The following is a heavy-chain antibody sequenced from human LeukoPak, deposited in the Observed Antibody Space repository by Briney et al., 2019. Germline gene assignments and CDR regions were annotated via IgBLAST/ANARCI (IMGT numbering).Heavy chain of an antibody. V-gene: IGHV3-30*02. CDR3: AKDYSDSSGYFRVPHVFDF. J-gene: IGHJ4*02. CDR2: IRYDRWNQ. CDR1: GFTFSSYG. Sequence: PGGSLRLSCAASGFTFSSYGMHWVRQAPGKGLEWVAFIRYDRWNQYYADSVKGRFTISRDNSKNTLYLQMNSLRAEDTAVYYCAKDYSDSSGYFRVPHVFDFWGQGTLVTVSS. D-gene: IGHD3-22*01.